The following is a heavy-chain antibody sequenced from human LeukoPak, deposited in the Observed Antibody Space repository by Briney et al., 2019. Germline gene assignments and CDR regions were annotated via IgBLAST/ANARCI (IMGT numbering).Heavy chain of an antibody. CDR2: ISTYNGNT. Sequence: ASLKASCKASRYTFTSYSINWVPQAPGQGLECMGWISTYNGNTNYAQKLQGRVTMTTDTSTSTAYMELRSLRSDDTAVYYCAKDRWRDGSSSFDNWGQGTLVTVSS. J-gene: IGHJ4*02. CDR3: AKDRWRDGSSSFDN. V-gene: IGHV1-18*01. D-gene: IGHD6-6*01. CDR1: RYTFTSYS.